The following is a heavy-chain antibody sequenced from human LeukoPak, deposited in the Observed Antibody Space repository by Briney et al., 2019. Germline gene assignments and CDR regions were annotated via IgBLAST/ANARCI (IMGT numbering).Heavy chain of an antibody. D-gene: IGHD3-9*01. CDR2: IYHSGST. CDR3: ARKYAHFDWSVFDY. J-gene: IGHJ4*02. V-gene: IGHV4-4*02. CDR1: GGSINSSNW. Sequence: PSETLSLTCAVSGGSINSSNWWSWVRRPPGKGLEWIGEIYHSGSTNYNPSLKSRVTVSVDKSKNQFSLKLNSVTAADTAVYYCARKYAHFDWSVFDYWGQGTLVTVSS.